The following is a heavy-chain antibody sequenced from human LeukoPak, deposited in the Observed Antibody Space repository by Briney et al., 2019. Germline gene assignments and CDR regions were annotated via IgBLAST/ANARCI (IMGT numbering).Heavy chain of an antibody. D-gene: IGHD3-10*01. CDR1: GFTVSSNY. V-gene: IGHV3-66*01. CDR2: IYSGGST. J-gene: IGHJ4*02. CDR3: ARGATYYNTLRDY. Sequence: PGGSLRLSCAASGFTVSSNYMSWVRQAPGKGLEWVSVIYSGGSTYYADSVKGRFTISRDNSKNTLYLQMNSLRAEDTAVYYCARGATYYNTLRDYWGQGTLVTVSS.